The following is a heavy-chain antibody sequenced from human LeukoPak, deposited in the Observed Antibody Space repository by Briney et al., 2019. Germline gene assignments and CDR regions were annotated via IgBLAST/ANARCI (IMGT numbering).Heavy chain of an antibody. Sequence: GGSLRLSCAASGFTFSSYAMSWVRQAPGKGLEWVSAISGSGGSTYYADSAKGRFTISRDNSKNTLYLQMNSLRAEDTAVYYCAKAGILTLYAFDIWGQGTMVTVSS. D-gene: IGHD2-15*01. CDR3: AKAGILTLYAFDI. CDR1: GFTFSSYA. J-gene: IGHJ3*02. CDR2: ISGSGGST. V-gene: IGHV3-23*01.